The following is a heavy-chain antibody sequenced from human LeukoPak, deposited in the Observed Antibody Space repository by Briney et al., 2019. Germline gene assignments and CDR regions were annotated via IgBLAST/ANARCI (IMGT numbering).Heavy chain of an antibody. Sequence: GVSLRLSCAASGFTFGAYSMNWVRQPPGKGLEWVSSISSSSSYIYYADSLKGRFTISRDNAKSSLYLQMNSLRAEDTAVYYCARVGGDYDILTGYFYWGQGALVTVSS. D-gene: IGHD3-9*01. CDR3: ARVGGDYDILTGYFY. CDR1: GFTFGAYS. J-gene: IGHJ4*02. CDR2: ISSSSSYI. V-gene: IGHV3-21*01.